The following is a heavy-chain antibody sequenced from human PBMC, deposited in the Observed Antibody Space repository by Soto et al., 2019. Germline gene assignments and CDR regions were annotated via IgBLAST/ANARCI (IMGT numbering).Heavy chain of an antibody. CDR2: INAGNDNT. Sequence: GASVKVSCKASGYTFTIYAMHWVRQAPGQRLEWMGWINAGNDNTKYSQKFQGRVTITRDTSASTAYMELSSLRSEDTAVYYCARSIVVVTALDYWGQGTLVTVSS. V-gene: IGHV1-3*01. D-gene: IGHD2-21*02. CDR1: GYTFTIYA. J-gene: IGHJ4*02. CDR3: ARSIVVVTALDY.